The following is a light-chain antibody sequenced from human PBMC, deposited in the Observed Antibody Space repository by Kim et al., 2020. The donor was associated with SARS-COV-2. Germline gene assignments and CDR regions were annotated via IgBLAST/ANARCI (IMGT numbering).Light chain of an antibody. CDR1: QSVTSNY. CDR2: GAS. J-gene: IGKJ4*01. V-gene: IGKV3-20*01. CDR3: QQYGSSPSLT. Sequence: PGERATLSSRASQSVTSNYLAWYQQKPGQAPRLLIYGASSRATGIPDRFSGTGSGTDFTLTISRLEPEDFAVYYCQQYGSSPSLTFGGGTKVDIK.